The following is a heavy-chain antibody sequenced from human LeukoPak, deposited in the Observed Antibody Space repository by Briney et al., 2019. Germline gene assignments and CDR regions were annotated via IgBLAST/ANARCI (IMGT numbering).Heavy chain of an antibody. D-gene: IGHD1-26*01. CDR1: GGSFSGYS. V-gene: IGHV4-34*01. Sequence: SETLSLTCAVYGGSFSGYSWSWIRQPPGKGLEWIGEINHSGSTNYNPSLKSRVTISVDTSKKQFSLKLSSVTAADTAVYYCAREIVGVPFFEYWGQGALVTVSS. CDR2: INHSGST. J-gene: IGHJ4*02. CDR3: AREIVGVPFFEY.